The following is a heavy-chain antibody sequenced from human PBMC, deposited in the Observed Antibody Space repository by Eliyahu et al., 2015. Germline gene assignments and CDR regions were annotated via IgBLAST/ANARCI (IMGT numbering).Heavy chain of an antibody. D-gene: IGHD1-1*01. V-gene: IGHV4-39*01. CDR3: ARLEGMWNGLGVADS. CDR1: GGFLTSTSHY. Sequence: QVQLQQSGPGLVKPQETLSLNCIVSGGFLTSTSHYWGWIRQSPGKGLEWIGSVYHSGSTYYNPSLKSRVRISVDKSKSQFSLKLSAVTAADTALYFCARLEGMWNGLGVADSWGQGTLVTVSS. J-gene: IGHJ4*02. CDR2: VYHSGST.